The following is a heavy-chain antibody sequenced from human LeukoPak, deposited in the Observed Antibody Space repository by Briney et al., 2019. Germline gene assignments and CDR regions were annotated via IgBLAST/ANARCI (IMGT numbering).Heavy chain of an antibody. J-gene: IGHJ4*02. CDR1: GGSFSGYY. Sequence: SXTLSLTCGVYGGSFSGYYWSWIRQPPGKGLEWIGEINPRGSTNYNPSLKSRVTLSADTSKNQFSLTLNSVTAADTAVYYCARRRLGYYFDYWGQGTLVTVSS. V-gene: IGHV4-34*01. CDR3: ARRRLGYYFDY. D-gene: IGHD5-24*01. CDR2: INPRGST.